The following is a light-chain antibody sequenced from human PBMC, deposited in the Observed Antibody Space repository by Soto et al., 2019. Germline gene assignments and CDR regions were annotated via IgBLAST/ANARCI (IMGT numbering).Light chain of an antibody. Sequence: EIVLTQSPGTLSLSPGERAILSCRASQSVTSSSLAWYQQKPGRAPRLLISATSIRATGIPDTFSGSGSGTDFTLTISRLEPEDFAVYYCQQRSNWPPITFGQGTRLEIK. V-gene: IGKV3D-20*02. CDR3: QQRSNWPPIT. CDR2: ATS. J-gene: IGKJ5*01. CDR1: QSVTSSS.